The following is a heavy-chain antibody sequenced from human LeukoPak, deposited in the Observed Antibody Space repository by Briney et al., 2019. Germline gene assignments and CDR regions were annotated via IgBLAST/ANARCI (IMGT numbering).Heavy chain of an antibody. CDR3: ARVHYYDSSGSDY. CDR2: IFHNGRI. V-gene: IGHV4-4*02. Sequence: PSETLSLTCAVSGDSISTQNWWTWVRQSPGKGLEWIGEIFHNGRIKYNPSLQSRLTMSVDTSKNQFSLKLSSVTAADTAVYYCARVHYYDSSGSDYWGQGTLVTVSS. CDR1: GDSISTQNW. J-gene: IGHJ4*02. D-gene: IGHD3-22*01.